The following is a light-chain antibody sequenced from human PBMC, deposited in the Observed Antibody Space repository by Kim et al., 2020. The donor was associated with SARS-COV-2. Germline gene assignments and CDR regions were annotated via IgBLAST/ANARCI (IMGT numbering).Light chain of an antibody. Sequence: LYPGERATVSSRASQYVSSSIAWYQQKPGQAPRLLVYEASNRATGIPARLSGIGSGTDFTLTISSLEPEDFAVYYCQHRRNWPLTFGGGTKVDIK. V-gene: IGKV3-11*01. J-gene: IGKJ4*01. CDR2: EAS. CDR3: QHRRNWPLT. CDR1: QYVSSS.